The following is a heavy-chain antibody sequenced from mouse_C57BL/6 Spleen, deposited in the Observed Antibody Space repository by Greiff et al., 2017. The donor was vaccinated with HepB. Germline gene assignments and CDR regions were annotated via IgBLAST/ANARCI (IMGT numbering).Heavy chain of an antibody. V-gene: IGHV1-50*01. D-gene: IGHD2-1*01. Sequence: QVQLQQPGPELVKPGASVKLSCKASGYTFTSYWMQWVKQRRGQGLEWIGEIDHSDSYTNYNQKFKGKTTLTVDTSSSTASMQLSSLTSEDSAVYYCAIRASLLYIDYWGQGTTLTVSS. CDR1: GYTFTSYW. CDR2: IDHSDSYT. J-gene: IGHJ2*01. CDR3: AIRASLLYIDY.